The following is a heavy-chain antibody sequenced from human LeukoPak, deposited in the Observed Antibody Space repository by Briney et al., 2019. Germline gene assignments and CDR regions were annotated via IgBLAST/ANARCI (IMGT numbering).Heavy chain of an antibody. CDR3: ARDPAYGSGSYHPNYYGMDV. D-gene: IGHD3-10*01. J-gene: IGHJ6*02. V-gene: IGHV1-69*13. Sequence: SVKVSCKASGGTFSSYAISWVRQAPGQGLEWMGGIIPIFGTANYAQKFQGRVTITADESTSTAYMELSSLRSEDTAVYYCARDPAYGSGSYHPNYYGMDVWGQGTTVTVSS. CDR2: IIPIFGTA. CDR1: GGTFSSYA.